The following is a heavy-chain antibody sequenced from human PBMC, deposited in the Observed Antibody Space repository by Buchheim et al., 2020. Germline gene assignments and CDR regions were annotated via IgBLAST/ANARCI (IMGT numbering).Heavy chain of an antibody. CDR1: GFTFSDYY. V-gene: IGHV3-23*04. Sequence: VQLVESGGGLVKPGGSLRLSCAASGFTFSDYYMSWIRQAPGKGLEWVSAISGSGGSTYYADSVKGRFTISRDNSKNTLYLQMNSLRAEDTAVYYCAKNVVVTAIPGSPYFDYWGQGTL. CDR2: ISGSGGST. CDR3: AKNVVVTAIPGSPYFDY. J-gene: IGHJ4*02. D-gene: IGHD2-21*02.